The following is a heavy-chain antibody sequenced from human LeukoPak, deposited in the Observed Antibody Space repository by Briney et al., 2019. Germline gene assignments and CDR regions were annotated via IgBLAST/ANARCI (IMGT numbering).Heavy chain of an antibody. CDR2: INHSGST. Sequence: SETLSLTCAVYGGSFSGYYWSWIRQPPGKGLEWIGEINHSGSTNYNPSLKSRVTISVDTAKNQFSLKLNSVTAADTAVYYCARYNPSAYDLDYWGQGTLVTVSS. CDR1: GGSFSGYY. J-gene: IGHJ4*02. V-gene: IGHV4-34*01. D-gene: IGHD5-12*01. CDR3: ARYNPSAYDLDY.